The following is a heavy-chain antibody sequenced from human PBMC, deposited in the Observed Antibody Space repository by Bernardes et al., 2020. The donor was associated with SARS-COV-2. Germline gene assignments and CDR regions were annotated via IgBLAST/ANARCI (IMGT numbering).Heavy chain of an antibody. CDR2: MNSNSGNT. Sequence: ASVKVSCKASGYTFTSYDINWVRQATGQGLEWMGWMNSNSGNTGYAQKFQGRITMTRDTSISTAYMELSSLRSEDTAVYYCAKGPPNWGFDYWGQGTQVTVSS. V-gene: IGHV1-8*01. CDR1: GYTFTSYD. D-gene: IGHD7-27*01. J-gene: IGHJ4*02. CDR3: AKGPPNWGFDY.